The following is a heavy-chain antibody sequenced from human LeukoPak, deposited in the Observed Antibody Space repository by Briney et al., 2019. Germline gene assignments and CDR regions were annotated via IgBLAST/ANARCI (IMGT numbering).Heavy chain of an antibody. Sequence: ASVKVSCTASGYTFTGYYMHWVRQAPGQGLEWMGWINPNSGGTNYAQKFQGRITMTRDTSISTAYMELSRLRSDDTAVYYCARGQKVFWSGYYFDYWGQGTLVTVSS. V-gene: IGHV1-2*02. CDR2: INPNSGGT. D-gene: IGHD3-3*01. CDR3: ARGQKVFWSGYYFDY. J-gene: IGHJ4*02. CDR1: GYTFTGYY.